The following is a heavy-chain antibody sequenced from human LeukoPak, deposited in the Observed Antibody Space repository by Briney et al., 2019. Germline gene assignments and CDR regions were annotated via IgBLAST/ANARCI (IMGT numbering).Heavy chain of an antibody. CDR1: GFTFSNYG. CDR2: ISYDGSNK. V-gene: IGHV3-30*19. Sequence: GGSLRLSCAASGFTFSNYGMHWVRQAPGKGLEWVAVISYDGSNKYYADSVKGRFTISRDNSKNTLFLQMNSLRAEDTAVYYCASLKGPFDYWGQGTLVTVSS. CDR3: ASLKGPFDY. J-gene: IGHJ4*02.